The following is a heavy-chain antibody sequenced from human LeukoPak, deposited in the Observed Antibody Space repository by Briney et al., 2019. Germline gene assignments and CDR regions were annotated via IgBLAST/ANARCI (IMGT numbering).Heavy chain of an antibody. V-gene: IGHV1-46*01. D-gene: IGHD3-22*01. J-gene: IGHJ5*02. CDR2: INPSGGST. CDR3: ASSPGGYYDSSGYYRQFGWFDP. Sequence: ASVKVSCKASGYTFTSYYMHWVRQAPGQGLEWMGIINPSGGSTSYAQKFQGRGTMTRDTSTSTVCMELSSLRSEDTAVYYCASSPGGYYDSSGYYRQFGWFDPWGQGTLVTVSS. CDR1: GYTFTSYY.